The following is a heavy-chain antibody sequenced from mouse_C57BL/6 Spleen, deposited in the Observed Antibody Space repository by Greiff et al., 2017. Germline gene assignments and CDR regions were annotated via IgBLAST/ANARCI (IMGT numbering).Heavy chain of an antibody. CDR3: AREGGGYENWYFGV. D-gene: IGHD2-2*01. J-gene: IGHJ1*03. CDR2: IYPRSGNT. V-gene: IGHV1-81*01. Sequence: QVQLQQSGAELARPGASVKLSCKASGYTFTSYGISWVKQRTGQGLEWIGEIYPRSGNTYYNEKFKGKATLTADKSSSTADMELRSLTSEDSAVYFCAREGGGYENWYFGVWGTGTTVTVSS. CDR1: GYTFTSYG.